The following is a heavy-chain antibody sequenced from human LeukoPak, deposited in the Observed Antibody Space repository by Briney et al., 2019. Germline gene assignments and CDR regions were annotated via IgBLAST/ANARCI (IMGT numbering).Heavy chain of an antibody. V-gene: IGHV4-34*01. CDR1: GGSFSGYY. J-gene: IGHJ4*02. CDR2: INHSGST. CDR3: ARVSSRRLPPTYYYDRRNYFDY. D-gene: IGHD3-22*01. Sequence: SGTLSLTCAVHGGSFSGYYWSWIRQPPGKGLEWIGEINHSGSTDYNPSLKRRAMMSVDTSKNQISLNLRSVTAADTAIYYCARVSSRRLPPTYYYDRRNYFDYWGQGTLVTVSS.